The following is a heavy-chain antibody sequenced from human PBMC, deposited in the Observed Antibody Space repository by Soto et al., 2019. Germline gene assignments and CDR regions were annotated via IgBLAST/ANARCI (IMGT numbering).Heavy chain of an antibody. D-gene: IGHD3-10*01. CDR2: ISGSGGST. J-gene: IGHJ4*02. CDR1: GLTFSSYA. V-gene: IGHV3-23*01. CDR3: AMMVRGVWVPFY. Sequence: EVQLLESGGGLVQPGGSLRLSCAASGLTFSSYAMSWVRQAPGKGLEWVSAISGSGGSTYYADSVKGRFTISRDNSKNTVYLQMNSLRAEDTAVYYCAMMVRGVWVPFYWGQGTLVTVSS.